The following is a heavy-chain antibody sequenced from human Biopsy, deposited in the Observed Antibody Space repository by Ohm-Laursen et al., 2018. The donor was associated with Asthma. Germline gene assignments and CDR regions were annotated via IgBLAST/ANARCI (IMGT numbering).Heavy chain of an antibody. CDR3: AKVRSDWVIAESFYY. CDR1: GFTFDEYS. J-gene: IGHJ4*02. D-gene: IGHD3-16*02. CDR2: ISWNRATI. V-gene: IGHV3-9*01. Sequence: SLRLSCAASGFTFDEYSMHWVRQAPGKGLEWVSGISWNRATIGYADSVEGRFTISRDNAKNSVFLHMDSLRPEDTAFYYCAKVRSDWVIAESFYYWGQGVLVTASS.